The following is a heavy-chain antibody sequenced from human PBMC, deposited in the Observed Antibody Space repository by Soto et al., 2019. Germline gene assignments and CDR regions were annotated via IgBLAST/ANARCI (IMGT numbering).Heavy chain of an antibody. Sequence: EVHLLESGGALVQPGGSLRLSCAASGFTFSSCAMGWVRQAPGKGLEWVSEIIDSGGSTYYADAVKGRFTISRDNSKSTLYLQMNSLRAEDTAVYYCGKGRSYYYYYGVDVWGQGTTVTVSS. CDR3: GKGRSYYYYYGVDV. CDR2: IIDSGGST. CDR1: GFTFSSCA. D-gene: IGHD1-26*01. J-gene: IGHJ6*02. V-gene: IGHV3-23*01.